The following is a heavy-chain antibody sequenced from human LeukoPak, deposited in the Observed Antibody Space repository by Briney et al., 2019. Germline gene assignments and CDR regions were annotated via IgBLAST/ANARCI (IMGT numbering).Heavy chain of an antibody. CDR1: GYTFTSYD. CDR3: ARGRYYDFWSGFLGGFDP. Sequence: ASVKVSCKASGYTFTSYDINWVRQATGQGLEWMGWMNPNSGNTGYAQKFQGRVTITRNTSISTAYMELSSLRSEDTAVYYCARGRYYDFWSGFLGGFDPWGQGTLVTVSS. J-gene: IGHJ5*02. D-gene: IGHD3-3*01. V-gene: IGHV1-8*03. CDR2: MNPNSGNT.